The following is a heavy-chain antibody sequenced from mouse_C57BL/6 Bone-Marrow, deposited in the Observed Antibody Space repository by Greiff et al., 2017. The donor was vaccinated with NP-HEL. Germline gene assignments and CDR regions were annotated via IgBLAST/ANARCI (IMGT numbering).Heavy chain of an antibody. D-gene: IGHD1-1*01. CDR3: ARSSRITTVAY. CDR1: GYTFTSYG. J-gene: IGHJ2*01. V-gene: IGHV1-81*01. CDR2: IYPRSGNT. Sequence: LVESGAELARPGASVKLSCKASGYTFTSYGISWVKQRTGQGLEWIGEIYPRSGNTYYNEKFKGKATLTADKSSSTAYMELRSLTSEDSAVYFCARSSRITTVAYWGQGTTLTVSS.